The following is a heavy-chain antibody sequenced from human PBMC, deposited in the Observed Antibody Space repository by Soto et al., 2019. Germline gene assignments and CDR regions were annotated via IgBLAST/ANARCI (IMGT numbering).Heavy chain of an antibody. CDR3: ARAPLAALLYTWFDP. D-gene: IGHD6-6*01. Sequence: GGSLRLSCAASGFTFSSYSMNWVRQAPGKGLEWVSSISSSSSYIYYADSVKGRFTISRDNAKNSLYLQMNSLRAEDTAVYYCARAPLAALLYTWFDPWGQGTLVTVSS. CDR1: GFTFSSYS. CDR2: ISSSSSYI. V-gene: IGHV3-21*01. J-gene: IGHJ5*02.